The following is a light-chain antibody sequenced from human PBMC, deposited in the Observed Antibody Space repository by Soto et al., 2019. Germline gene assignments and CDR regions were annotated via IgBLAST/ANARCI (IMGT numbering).Light chain of an antibody. J-gene: IGKJ3*01. V-gene: IGKV1-27*01. CDR2: AAS. Sequence: DIQMTQSPTSLSASVGDRVTITCRASQDIRNFVAWYQQKPGKAPKLLIYAASTLQSGVPSRFSGSGSGTXXXLTXXSXQXEDVATYSCQKYSSVPVFGPGTKVEIK. CDR3: QKYSSVPV. CDR1: QDIRNF.